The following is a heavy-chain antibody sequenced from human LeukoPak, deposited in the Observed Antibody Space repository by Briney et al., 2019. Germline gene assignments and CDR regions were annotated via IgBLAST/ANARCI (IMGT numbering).Heavy chain of an antibody. J-gene: IGHJ4*02. Sequence: GTSLRLSCAASGFTFSSYAFCWVRQAPGKGLEWVSSISYDGRNQYYIDSVRGRFTISRDNSKNTLYLQMNSLRAEDTAVYYCARGSVAGSDYWGQGTLVTVSS. CDR1: GFTFSSYA. CDR3: ARGSVAGSDY. CDR2: ISYDGRNQ. V-gene: IGHV3-30*03. D-gene: IGHD2-15*01.